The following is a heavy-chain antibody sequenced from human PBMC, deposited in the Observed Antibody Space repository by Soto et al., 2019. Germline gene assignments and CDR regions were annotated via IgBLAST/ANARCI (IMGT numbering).Heavy chain of an antibody. CDR3: ARDTAREDYYYYGMDV. V-gene: IGHV3-33*01. CDR1: GFTFSIYA. CDR2: IWDDGSNK. Sequence: QVPLVESGGGVVQPGRSLSLSCAASGFTFSIYAMHWVRQAPGKGLEWVAVIWDDGSNKYYADSVKGRFTISRDNSKNTLYLQMISLRAEDTAVYYCARDTAREDYYYYGMDVWGQGTTVTVSS. J-gene: IGHJ6*02.